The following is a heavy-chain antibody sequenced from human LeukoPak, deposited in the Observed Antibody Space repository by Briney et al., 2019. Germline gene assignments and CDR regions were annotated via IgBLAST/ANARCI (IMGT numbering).Heavy chain of an antibody. CDR1: GLTFSSFN. CDR2: ISGSSGSS. CDR3: ATYPSEVTTGWGRWFDH. D-gene: IGHD1-1*01. J-gene: IGHJ5*02. V-gene: IGHV3-48*02. Sequence: PGGSLRLSCSASGLTFSSFNMNWVRHTPGRGLEWVSHISGSSGSSYYADSVKGRFTISRDNAKNSLYLQMNSLRDEDTAVYYCATYPSEVTTGWGRWFDHWGQGTLVTVSS.